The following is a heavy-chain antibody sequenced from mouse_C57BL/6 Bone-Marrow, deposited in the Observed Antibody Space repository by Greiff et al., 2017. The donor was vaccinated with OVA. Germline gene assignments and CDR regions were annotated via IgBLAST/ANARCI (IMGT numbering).Heavy chain of an antibody. CDR2: IDPSDSET. V-gene: IGHV1-52*01. D-gene: IGHD1-1*01. CDR3: ARLGIYYYGSSLMDY. Sequence: QVQLQQPGAELVRPGSSVKLSCKASGYTFTSYWMHWVKQRPIQGLEWIGNIDPSDSETHYNQTFKDKATLTVDKSSSTAYMQLSSLTSEDSAVYYCARLGIYYYGSSLMDYWGQGTSVTVSS. CDR1: GYTFTSYW. J-gene: IGHJ4*01.